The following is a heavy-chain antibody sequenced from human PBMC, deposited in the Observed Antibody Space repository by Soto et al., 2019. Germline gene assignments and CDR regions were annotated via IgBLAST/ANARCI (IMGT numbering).Heavy chain of an antibody. CDR3: AKDVSSTRFAYYYYGMDV. D-gene: IGHD2-2*01. J-gene: IGHJ6*02. CDR2: ISGSGGST. Sequence: EVQLLESGGGLVQPGGSLRLSCAASGFTFSSYAMSWVRQAPGKGLEWVSAISGSGGSTYYADSVKGRFTISRDNSKNTLYLQMNSLRAEDTAVYYCAKDVSSTRFAYYYYGMDVWGQGTTVTVSS. V-gene: IGHV3-23*01. CDR1: GFTFSSYA.